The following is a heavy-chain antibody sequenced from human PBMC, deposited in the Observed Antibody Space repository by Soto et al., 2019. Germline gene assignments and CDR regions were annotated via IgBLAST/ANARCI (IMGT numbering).Heavy chain of an antibody. Sequence: SETLSLTCTFSGGSIRSGGYYWSWIRQHPGKGLEWIGYIYFNGSTSYNPSLKSRLTISVDTSKNQFSLKLSSVTAADTAVYYCARGGQEDNYFDPWGQGTLVTVSS. CDR1: GGSIRSGGYY. CDR3: ARGGQEDNYFDP. V-gene: IGHV4-31*03. CDR2: IYFNGST. J-gene: IGHJ5*02.